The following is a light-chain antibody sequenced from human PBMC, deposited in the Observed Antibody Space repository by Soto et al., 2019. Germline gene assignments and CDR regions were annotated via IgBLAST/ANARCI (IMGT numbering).Light chain of an antibody. V-gene: IGKV3-20*01. J-gene: IGKJ1*01. CDR3: QQYGSSPPRT. Sequence: VLTQSPGIMSLSPGERASLSGRASQSVSNDFLAWYQQKPGQAPRLLIYGASTRATDVPDRFSGSGSGADFTLSISRLEPEDFAVYYCQQYGSSPPRTFGQGTNVDI. CDR2: GAS. CDR1: QSVSNDF.